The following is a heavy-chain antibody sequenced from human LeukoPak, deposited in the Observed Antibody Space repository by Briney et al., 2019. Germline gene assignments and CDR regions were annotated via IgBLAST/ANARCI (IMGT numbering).Heavy chain of an antibody. CDR2: ISSSSSYI. V-gene: IGHV3-21*01. D-gene: IGHD2-2*01. J-gene: IGHJ4*02. CDR1: GFTFSSYS. Sequence: GGSLRLSCAASGFTFSSYSMNWVRQAPGKGPEWVSSISSSSSYIYYADSVKGRFTISRDNAKNSLYLQMNSLRAEDTAVYYCARDLLVVPAATAFDYWGQGTLVTVSS. CDR3: ARDLLVVPAATAFDY.